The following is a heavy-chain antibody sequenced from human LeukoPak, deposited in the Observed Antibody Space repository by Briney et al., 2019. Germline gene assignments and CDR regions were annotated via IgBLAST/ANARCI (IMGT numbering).Heavy chain of an antibody. J-gene: IGHJ4*02. CDR1: GYTFTSYV. Sequence: ASVKVSCKASGYTFTSYVISGVRQAPGQGLEWMGWISAYNGNTNHAPKLQGRVTMTTDTSTSTAYVELRSLRSDDTAVYYCARGAPYCSGGSCYSDDYWGQGTLVTVSS. V-gene: IGHV1-18*01. CDR2: ISAYNGNT. CDR3: ARGAPYCSGGSCYSDDY. D-gene: IGHD2-15*01.